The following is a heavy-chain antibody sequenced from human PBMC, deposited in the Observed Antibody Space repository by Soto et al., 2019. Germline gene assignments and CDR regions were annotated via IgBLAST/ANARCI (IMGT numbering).Heavy chain of an antibody. D-gene: IGHD3-3*01. V-gene: IGHV3-7*05. CDR1: GFTFSAKW. Sequence: GGSLRLSCAASGFTFSAKWMGWVRQAPGKGLEWVANIKEDGSEKHSVDSVKGRFTISRDNAKNSVYLQMNSLRAEDTAVYYCARGRFLSGMDVWGQGTTVTVSS. J-gene: IGHJ6*02. CDR2: IKEDGSEK. CDR3: ARGRFLSGMDV.